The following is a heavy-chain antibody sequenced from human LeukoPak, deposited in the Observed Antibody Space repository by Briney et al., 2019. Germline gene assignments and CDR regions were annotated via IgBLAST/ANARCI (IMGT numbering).Heavy chain of an antibody. Sequence: PSETLSLTCTVSGGYISTYYWTWIRQPPGKGLEWIGNIYYTGSTNYNPSLKSRFTISVDTSKNQISLKLSSVTAADTAVYYCARDKAAAGLRTFDYRGQGILVTVSS. CDR1: GGYISTYY. J-gene: IGHJ4*02. V-gene: IGHV4-59*08. CDR3: ARDKAAAGLRTFDY. D-gene: IGHD6-13*01. CDR2: IYYTGST.